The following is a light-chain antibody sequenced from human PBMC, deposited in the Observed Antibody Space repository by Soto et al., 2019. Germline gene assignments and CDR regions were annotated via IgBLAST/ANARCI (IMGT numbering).Light chain of an antibody. Sequence: DIQMTQSPSSLSASVGDRVAITCRASQDIRNELGWYQQKSGEAPKRMVFAAPTLQRGVPPRFRGSGSGTEFTLTITDLQPEDFAVYYCQQYGDSPKYTFGQGTKLEIK. CDR2: AAP. CDR3: QQYGDSPKYT. J-gene: IGKJ2*01. CDR1: QDIRNE. V-gene: IGKV1-17*02.